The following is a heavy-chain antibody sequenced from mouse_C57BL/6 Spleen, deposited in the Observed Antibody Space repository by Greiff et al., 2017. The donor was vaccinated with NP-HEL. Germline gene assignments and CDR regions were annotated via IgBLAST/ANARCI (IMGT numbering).Heavy chain of an antibody. CDR2: IRSKSSNYAT. Sequence: EVQVVESGGGLVQPKGSLKLSCAASGFTFNTYAMHWVRQAPGKGLEWVARIRSKSSNYATYSADSVKDRFTIARDDSQSMLYLQMNNLKTEDTAMYYCVRDLSTGGYFDVWGTGTTVTVSS. V-gene: IGHV10-3*01. CDR3: VRDLSTGGYFDV. CDR1: GFTFNTYA. J-gene: IGHJ1*03. D-gene: IGHD4-1*02.